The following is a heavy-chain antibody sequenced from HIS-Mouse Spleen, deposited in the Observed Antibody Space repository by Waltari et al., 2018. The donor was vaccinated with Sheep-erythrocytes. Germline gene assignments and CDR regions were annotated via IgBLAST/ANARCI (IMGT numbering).Heavy chain of an antibody. D-gene: IGHD6-19*01. CDR3: ALSVDLAGAFDS. Sequence: QVQLQQWGAGLLKPSETLSLTCAVYGGSFSGYYWSWIRQPPGKGPAWIGEINNSGSTTNHPSLRSLVTISVATSKNQLPLKLTSVAAADTAVYYCALSVDLAGAFDSWGQGTMVTVSS. J-gene: IGHJ3*02. CDR2: INNSGST. V-gene: IGHV4-34*01. CDR1: GGSFSGYY.